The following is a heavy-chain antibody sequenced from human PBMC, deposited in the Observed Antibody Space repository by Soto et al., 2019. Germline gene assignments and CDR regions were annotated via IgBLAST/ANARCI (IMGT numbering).Heavy chain of an antibody. Sequence: QVQLVRSGAEVKKPGSSVKVSCKASGGTFSSYAISWVRQAPGQGLEWMGGIIPIFGTANYAQKFQGRVTITADESTSTAYLELSSLRSEDTAVYYRARVRKQWLVNVHWFDPWGKGTLVTVSS. CDR1: GGTFSSYA. CDR3: ARVRKQWLVNVHWFDP. V-gene: IGHV1-69*01. CDR2: IIPIFGTA. J-gene: IGHJ5*02. D-gene: IGHD6-19*01.